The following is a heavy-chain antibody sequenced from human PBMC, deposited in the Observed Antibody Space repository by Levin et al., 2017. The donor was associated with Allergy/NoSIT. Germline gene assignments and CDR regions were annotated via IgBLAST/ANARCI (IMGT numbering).Heavy chain of an antibody. CDR2: INHSGST. Sequence: PSETLSLTCAVYGGSFSGYYWSWIRQPPGKGLEWIGEINHSGSTNYNPSLKSRVTISVDTSKNQFSLKLSSVTAADTAVYYCARLNTAEIDYWGQGTLVTVSS. V-gene: IGHV4-34*01. CDR1: GGSFSGYY. CDR3: ARLNTAEIDY. J-gene: IGHJ4*02. D-gene: IGHD5-18*01.